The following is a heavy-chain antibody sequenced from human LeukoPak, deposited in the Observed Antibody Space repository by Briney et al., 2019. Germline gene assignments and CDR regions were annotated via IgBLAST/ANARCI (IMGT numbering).Heavy chain of an antibody. CDR2: VSGYTGNT. CDR1: GYTFTTYG. CDR3: ARGEVSASLYYFDF. V-gene: IGHV1-18*01. Sequence: GASVTVSFKSSGYTFTTYGVSWVRQAPGHGLEWMGWVSGYTGNTNYAERFQGRVTMTIDGSTSTVYMELTNLRSDDTAVYFCARGEVSASLYYFDFWGQGTLVTVS. J-gene: IGHJ4*02. D-gene: IGHD1-14*01.